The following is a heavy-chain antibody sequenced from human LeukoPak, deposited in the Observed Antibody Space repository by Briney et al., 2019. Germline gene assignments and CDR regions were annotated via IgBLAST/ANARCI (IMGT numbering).Heavy chain of an antibody. CDR3: ARGSNSGYDYPFDY. Sequence: SQTLSLTCAIFGDSVSSNSAAWNWIRQSPSRGLEWLGRTYYRSKWYNDYAISVKSRITINPDTSKNQFSLQLNSVTPEDTAVYYCARGSNSGYDYPFDYWGQGTLVTVSS. J-gene: IGHJ4*02. CDR1: GDSVSSNSAA. D-gene: IGHD5-12*01. CDR2: TYYRSKWYN. V-gene: IGHV6-1*01.